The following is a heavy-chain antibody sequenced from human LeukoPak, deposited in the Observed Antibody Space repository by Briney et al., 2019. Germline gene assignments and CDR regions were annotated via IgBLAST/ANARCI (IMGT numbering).Heavy chain of an antibody. Sequence: MSSETLSLTYTVSGGSISSSTYYWGWIRQPPGKGLEWIGSMYYSGSTYYNPSLKSRVTISVDTSKNQFSLKLSSVTAADTAVYYCARVIAAAGKNDYWGQGTLVTVSS. V-gene: IGHV4-39*07. CDR1: GGSISSSTYY. J-gene: IGHJ4*02. CDR3: ARVIAAAGKNDY. CDR2: MYYSGST. D-gene: IGHD6-13*01.